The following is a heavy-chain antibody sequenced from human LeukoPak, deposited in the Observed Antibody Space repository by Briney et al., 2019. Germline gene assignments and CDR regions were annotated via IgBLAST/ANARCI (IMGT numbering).Heavy chain of an antibody. CDR2: ISGSGGST. D-gene: IGHD3-22*01. V-gene: IGHV3-23*01. CDR3: ATLSGSGYYLGY. J-gene: IGHJ4*02. CDR1: GFTFSSYG. Sequence: GGSLRLSCAASGFTFSSYGMSWVRQAPGKGLEWVSAISGSGGSTYYADSVKGRFTISRDNSKNTLYLQMNSLRAEDTAVYYCATLSGSGYYLGYWGQGTLVTVSS.